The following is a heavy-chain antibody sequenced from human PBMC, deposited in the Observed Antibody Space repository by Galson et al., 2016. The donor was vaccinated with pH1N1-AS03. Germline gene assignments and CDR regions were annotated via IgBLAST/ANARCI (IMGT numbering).Heavy chain of an antibody. D-gene: IGHD2-21*01. CDR1: EFTFSIYH. J-gene: IGHJ3*02. Sequence: SLRLSCAASEFTFSIYHMSWVRQAPGKGLEWVSYINSRSDTIYYADSVKGRFTISRDNAKNSLYLQMNSLTADDSALYYCAKSYHGDVFDIWGQGTMVTVSS. CDR3: AKSYHGDVFDI. V-gene: IGHV3-48*04. CDR2: INSRSDTI.